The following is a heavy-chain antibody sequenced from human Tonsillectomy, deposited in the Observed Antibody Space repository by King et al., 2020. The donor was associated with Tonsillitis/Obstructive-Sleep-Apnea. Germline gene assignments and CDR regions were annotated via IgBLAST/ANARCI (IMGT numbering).Heavy chain of an antibody. D-gene: IGHD3-10*01. CDR3: VPGGWGVS. Sequence: VQLVESGGGLVKPGGSLRLSCAASGFNFSDYYMNWIRQAPGKGLEWISYINTTSSFTTYADSVKGRFTISRDNAKNSLYLQMHSVRVEDTAVYYCVPGGWGVSWGHRTLVPV. V-gene: IGHV3-11*05. CDR1: GFNFSDYY. J-gene: IGHJ4*03. CDR2: INTTSSFT.